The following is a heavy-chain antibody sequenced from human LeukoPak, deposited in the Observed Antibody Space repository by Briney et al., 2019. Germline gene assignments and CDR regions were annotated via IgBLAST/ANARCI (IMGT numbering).Heavy chain of an antibody. V-gene: IGHV4-34*01. D-gene: IGHD5-24*01. Sequence: NSSETLSLTCGVYGESFSGDYWSWIRQPPGKGLEWIGVINQSGSTNYIPSLKSRVTISVDTSKNQFSLKLISVTAADTAVYYCARGRWLQYETWGQGTLVTVSS. CDR1: GESFSGDY. J-gene: IGHJ5*02. CDR2: INQSGST. CDR3: ARGRWLQYET.